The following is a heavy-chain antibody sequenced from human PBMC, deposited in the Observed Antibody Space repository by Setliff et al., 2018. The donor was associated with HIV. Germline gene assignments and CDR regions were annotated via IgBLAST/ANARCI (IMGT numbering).Heavy chain of an antibody. CDR2: IFYSEAVYYGGRT. J-gene: IGHJ4*02. CDR3: ASTGYSSGWSFDY. V-gene: IGHV4-39*07. Sequence: ETLSLTCTVSGDSISSNNYYWGWIRQPPGKGPEWIGSIFYSEAVYYGGRTYYSPSLKSRVTISVDTSKNQFSLKLSSVTAADTAVYYCASTGYSSGWSFDYWGQGTLVTVSS. CDR1: GDSISSNNYY. D-gene: IGHD6-19*01.